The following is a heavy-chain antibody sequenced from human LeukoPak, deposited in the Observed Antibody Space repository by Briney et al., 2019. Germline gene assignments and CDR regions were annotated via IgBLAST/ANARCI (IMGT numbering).Heavy chain of an antibody. J-gene: IGHJ6*02. CDR3: ASCGYSYGSYYYYGMDV. V-gene: IGHV1-69*13. D-gene: IGHD5-18*01. CDR2: IIPIFGTA. Sequence: ASVKVSCKASGGTFSSYAISWVRQAPGQGLEWMGGIIPIFGTANYAQKFQGRVTITADESTSTAYMELSSLRSEDTAVYYCASCGYSYGSYYYYGMDVWGQGTTVTVSS. CDR1: GGTFSSYA.